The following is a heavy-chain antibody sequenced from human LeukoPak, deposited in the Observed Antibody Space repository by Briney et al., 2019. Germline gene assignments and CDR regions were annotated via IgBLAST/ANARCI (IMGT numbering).Heavy chain of an antibody. CDR3: ARGYSGYADR. J-gene: IGHJ4*02. D-gene: IGHD5-12*01. V-gene: IGHV4-38-2*01. Sequence: PSETLSLTCVVSGYSLSSGYYWGWIRQPPGKGLQWIGNFHQSGSTSYNPSLKSRVTISADTSKNQFSLRLSSVTAADTALYYCARGYSGYADRWGQGTLVSVSS. CDR1: GYSLSSGYY. CDR2: FHQSGST.